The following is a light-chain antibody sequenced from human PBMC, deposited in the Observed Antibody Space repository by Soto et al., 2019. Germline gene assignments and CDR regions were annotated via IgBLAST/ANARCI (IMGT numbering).Light chain of an antibody. CDR1: QSVTGSY. CDR2: GAS. J-gene: IGKJ1*01. CDR3: QQYGSSPLT. Sequence: EIVLTQSPGTLSLSPGEGATLSCRASQSVTGSYLAWYQQKPGQAPRLLIYGASSRATGIPDRFSGSESGTDFTLTISRLEPEDFAVYYCQQYGSSPLTFGQGTKVEI. V-gene: IGKV3-20*01.